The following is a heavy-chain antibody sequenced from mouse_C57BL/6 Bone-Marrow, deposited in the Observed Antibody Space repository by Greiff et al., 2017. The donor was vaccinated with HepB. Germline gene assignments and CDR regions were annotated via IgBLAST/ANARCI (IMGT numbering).Heavy chain of an antibody. J-gene: IGHJ3*01. CDR3: ARDPIYYGFAY. Sequence: DVHLVESGGGLVKPGGSLKLSCAASGFTFSSYAMSWVRQTPEKRLEWVATISDGGSYTYYPDNVKGRFTISRDNAKNNLYLQMSHLKSEDTAMYYCARDPIYYGFAYWGQGTLVTVSA. CDR1: GFTFSSYA. D-gene: IGHD2-1*01. CDR2: ISDGGSYT. V-gene: IGHV5-4*01.